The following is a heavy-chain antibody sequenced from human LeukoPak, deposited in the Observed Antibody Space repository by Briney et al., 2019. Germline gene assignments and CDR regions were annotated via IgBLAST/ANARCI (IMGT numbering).Heavy chain of an antibody. D-gene: IGHD3-10*01. J-gene: IGHJ4*02. CDR1: EFSVGSNY. V-gene: IGHV3-66*01. CDR2: IYSGGST. Sequence: GGSLRLSCAASEFSVGSNYMTWVRQAPGKGLEWVSLIYSGGSTYYADSVKGRFTISRDNSKNTLYLQMNSLRAEDTAVYYCAKDQSNRITYYFDYWGQGTLVTVSS. CDR3: AKDQSNRITYYFDY.